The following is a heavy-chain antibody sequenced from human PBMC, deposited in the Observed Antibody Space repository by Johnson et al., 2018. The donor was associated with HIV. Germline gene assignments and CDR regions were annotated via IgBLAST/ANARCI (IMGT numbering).Heavy chain of an antibody. Sequence: VQLVESGGVVVQPGGSLRLSCAASGFTFDDYTMHWVRQAPGKGLEWVSVISGSGSSTYYADSVKGRFTISRDNAKNSLYLQMNSLRAEDTAVYYCAREEGDYSDSITDDAFGIWGRGTMVTVSS. V-gene: IGHV3-43*01. CDR1: GFTFDDYT. D-gene: IGHD4-11*01. CDR2: ISGSGSST. J-gene: IGHJ3*02. CDR3: AREEGDYSDSITDDAFGI.